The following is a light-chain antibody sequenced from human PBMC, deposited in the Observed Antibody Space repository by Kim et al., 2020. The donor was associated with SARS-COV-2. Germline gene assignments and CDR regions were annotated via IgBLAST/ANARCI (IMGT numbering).Light chain of an antibody. CDR2: QDN. CDR3: QAWDSCIYYV. J-gene: IGLJ1*01. Sequence: VLVIYQDNKRPSGIPERFSGSNSGNTATLTISGTQAMDEADYFCQAWDSCIYYVFGTGTKVTVL. V-gene: IGLV3-1*01.